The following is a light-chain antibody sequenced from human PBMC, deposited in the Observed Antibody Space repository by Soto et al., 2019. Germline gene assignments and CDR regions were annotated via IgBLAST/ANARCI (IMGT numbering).Light chain of an antibody. J-gene: IGLJ1*01. CDR3: QSYDISLRGNV. V-gene: IGLV1-40*01. Sequence: QSVLTQPPSVSGAPGQRVIMSCTGSSSNIGAGFDVHWYQQLPGSAPTLLIYGNTNRPTGVPDRFSGSKGGTSASLTITGLQADDEADYYCQSYDISLRGNVFGPGTKVTVL. CDR2: GNT. CDR1: SSNIGAGFD.